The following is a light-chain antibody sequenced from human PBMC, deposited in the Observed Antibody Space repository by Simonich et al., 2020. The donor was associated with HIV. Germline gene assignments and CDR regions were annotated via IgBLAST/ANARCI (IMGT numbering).Light chain of an antibody. CDR1: SSDVGGYNY. CDR2: EVT. J-gene: IGLJ2*01. V-gene: IGLV2-8*01. CDR3: SSYAGSINVV. Sequence: QSALTQPPSASGSPGQSVTISCTGTSSDVGGYNYVSWYQQHPGKAPKLMISEVTKRPSGVPDRFSGSKSGNTASLTVSGLQAEDEADYYCSSYAGSINVVFGGGTKLTVL.